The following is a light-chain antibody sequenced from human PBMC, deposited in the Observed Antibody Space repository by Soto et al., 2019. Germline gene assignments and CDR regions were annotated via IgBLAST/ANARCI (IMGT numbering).Light chain of an antibody. CDR1: QSISSSY. Sequence: EIVLTQSPGTLSLSPGERATLSCRASQSISSSYLAWYQQKTGQAPRLLIYGASSRATDIPDRFSGSGSGTDFTLTISRLEPEDFAVYYCQQYGSSPETFGQGTKVESK. CDR3: QQYGSSPET. V-gene: IGKV3-20*01. CDR2: GAS. J-gene: IGKJ1*01.